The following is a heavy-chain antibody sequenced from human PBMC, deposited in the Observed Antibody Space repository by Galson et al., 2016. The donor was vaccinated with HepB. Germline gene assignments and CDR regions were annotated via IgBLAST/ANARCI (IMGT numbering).Heavy chain of an antibody. V-gene: IGHV3-7*03. CDR1: GFTFSNYW. CDR2: IKYDGSEH. Sequence: SLRLSCAASGFTFSNYWMTWVRQAPGMGLEWVANIKYDGSEHYSADSVKGRFTISRDNAKNSLFLQMSSLRVEDTAVYFCARMPPLRVYWYLDLWGRGTLVTVSS. CDR3: ARMPPLRVYWYLDL. J-gene: IGHJ2*01. D-gene: IGHD2-2*01.